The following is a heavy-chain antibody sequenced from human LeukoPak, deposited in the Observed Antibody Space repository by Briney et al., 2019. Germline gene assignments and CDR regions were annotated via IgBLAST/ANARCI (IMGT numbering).Heavy chain of an antibody. J-gene: IGHJ6*04. CDR3: ARGRRMDV. V-gene: IGHV1-8*01. CDR2: RNPNSGNT. CDR1: GYTFTSYD. Sequence: GASVKASCKASGYTFTSYDINWVRQATGQGLEWMGWRNPNSGNTGYAQKFQGRVTMTRNTSISTAYMELSSLRSEDSAMYYCARGRRMDVWGKGTTVTVSS.